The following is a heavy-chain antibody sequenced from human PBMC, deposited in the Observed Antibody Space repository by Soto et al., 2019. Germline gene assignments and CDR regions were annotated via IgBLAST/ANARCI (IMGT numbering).Heavy chain of an antibody. CDR2: INHSGST. V-gene: IGHV4-34*01. CDR1: GGSFSGYY. J-gene: IGHJ4*02. CDR3: ARKPLSTSTRDYYFDY. Sequence: SETLSLTCAVYGGSFSGYYWSWIRQPPGKGLEWIGEINHSGSTNYNPSLKSRVTISVDTSKNQFSLKLSSVTAADTAVYYCARKPLSTSTRDYYFDYWGQGTLVTVSS.